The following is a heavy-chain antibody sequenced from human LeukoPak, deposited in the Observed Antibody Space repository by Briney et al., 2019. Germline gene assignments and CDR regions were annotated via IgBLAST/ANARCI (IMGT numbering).Heavy chain of an antibody. CDR1: GFTFSSYA. V-gene: IGHV3-30-3*01. D-gene: IGHD6-19*01. J-gene: IGHJ4*02. CDR2: ISYDEYNK. CDR3: AKDRFRAVAGKHWVDYFDY. Sequence: GGSLRLSCAASGFTFSSYAMHWVRQAPGKGLEWVAVISYDEYNKYYADSVKGRFTISRDNSKNTLYLQMNSLRAEDTAVYYCAKDRFRAVAGKHWVDYFDYWGQGTLVTVSS.